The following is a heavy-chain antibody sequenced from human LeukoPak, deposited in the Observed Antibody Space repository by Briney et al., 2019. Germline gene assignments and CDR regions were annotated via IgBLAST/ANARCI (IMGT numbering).Heavy chain of an antibody. CDR1: GGSISSSSYY. J-gene: IGHJ6*02. CDR3: ARDHHADYYDSETGMDV. D-gene: IGHD3-22*01. Sequence: PSKTLSLTCTVSGGSISSSSYYWGWIRQPPGKGLEWIGSIYYSGSTYYNPSLKSRVTISVDTSKNQFSLKLSSVTAADTAVYYCARDHHADYYDSETGMDVWGQGTTVTVSS. CDR2: IYYSGST. V-gene: IGHV4-39*07.